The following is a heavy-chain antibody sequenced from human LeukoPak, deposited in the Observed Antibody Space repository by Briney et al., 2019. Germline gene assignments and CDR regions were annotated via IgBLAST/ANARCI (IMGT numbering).Heavy chain of an antibody. CDR2: INHSGST. V-gene: IGHV4-34*01. CDR3: ARAPTYYYDSNGYYRRGRYFDY. CDR1: GGSFSGYY. D-gene: IGHD3-22*01. J-gene: IGHJ4*02. Sequence: SETLSLTCSVYGGSFSGYYWSWIRQPPGKGLEWIGEINHSGSTNYNPSLKSRVTISVDTSKNQFSLKLSSVTAADTAVYYCARAPTYYYDSNGYYRRGRYFDYWGQGTLVTVSS.